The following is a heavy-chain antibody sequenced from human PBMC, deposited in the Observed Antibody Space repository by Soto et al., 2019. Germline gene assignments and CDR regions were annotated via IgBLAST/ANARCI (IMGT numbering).Heavy chain of an antibody. CDR2: LAYDGSDK. CDR1: GFSFSTYG. V-gene: IGHV3-30*18. D-gene: IGHD3-3*01. CDR3: AKDRRENDYWNGYYYNYYDMDV. Sequence: QVQLVESGGGVVQPGRSLRLSCAASGFSFSTYGMHWVRQAPGKGLEWVAVLAYDGSDKYYADSVKGRVTISRDNSKSTLYVQMNSLRGEDTAVYYCAKDRRENDYWNGYYYNYYDMDVWGQGTTVTVSS. J-gene: IGHJ6*02.